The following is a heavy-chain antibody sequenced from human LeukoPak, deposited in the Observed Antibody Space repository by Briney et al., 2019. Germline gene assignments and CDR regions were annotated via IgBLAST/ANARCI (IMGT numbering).Heavy chain of an antibody. CDR2: ISYSGCST. CDR3: VKDSSVLPNALDL. Sequence: GGSLRLSCAASGITFYRYDMTWVRQAPGKGLEWVSVISYSGCSTYYGDFVKGRFTISRDNSNNTFYLQRNSLADEDTALYYFVKDSSVLPNALDLWGQGTMVTVSS. CDR1: GITFYRYD. J-gene: IGHJ3*01. V-gene: IGHV3-23*01. D-gene: IGHD4/OR15-4a*01.